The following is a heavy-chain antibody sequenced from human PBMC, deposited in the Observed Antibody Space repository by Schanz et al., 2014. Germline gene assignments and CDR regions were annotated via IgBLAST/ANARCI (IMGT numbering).Heavy chain of an antibody. V-gene: IGHV3-7*05. CDR2: IKEDGSVK. J-gene: IGHJ4*02. CDR3: ARKVVATIGGYYDN. CDR1: GFSFSSYA. Sequence: PGGSLRLSCAASGFSFSSYAMGWVRQAPGKGLEWVANIKEDGSVKDYVDSVKGRFTISRDNAENTLSLQMNSLRAEDTAVYYCARKVVATIGGYYDNWGQGTLVIVSS. D-gene: IGHD5-12*01.